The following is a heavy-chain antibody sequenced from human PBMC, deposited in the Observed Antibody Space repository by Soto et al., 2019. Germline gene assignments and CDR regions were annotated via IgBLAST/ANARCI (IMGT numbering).Heavy chain of an antibody. CDR1: GGSISSSSYY. V-gene: IGHV4-39*01. D-gene: IGHD6-19*01. J-gene: IGHJ4*02. CDR2: IYYSGST. Sequence: QLQLQESGPGLVKPSETLSLTCTVSGGSISSSSYYWGWIRQPPGKGLEWIGSIYYSGSTYYNPSLKSRVTISVDTSKNQFSLKQSSVTAADTAVYYCARYSSGWLFFDYWGQGTLVTVSS. CDR3: ARYSSGWLFFDY.